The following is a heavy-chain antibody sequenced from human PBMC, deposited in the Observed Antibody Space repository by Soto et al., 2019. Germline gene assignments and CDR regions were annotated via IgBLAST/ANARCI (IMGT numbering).Heavy chain of an antibody. D-gene: IGHD3-22*01. CDR1: GGSISSGGYY. CDR2: IYYSGST. CDR3: ARNLYYYDSSGYYPSRAEHMDV. J-gene: IGHJ6*02. V-gene: IGHV4-31*03. Sequence: KPSETLSLTCTVSGGSISSGGYYWSWIRQHPGKGLEWIGYIYYSGSTYYNPSLKSRVTISVDTSKNQFSLKLSSVTAADTAVYYCARNLYYYDSSGYYPSRAEHMDVWGQGTTVTVSS.